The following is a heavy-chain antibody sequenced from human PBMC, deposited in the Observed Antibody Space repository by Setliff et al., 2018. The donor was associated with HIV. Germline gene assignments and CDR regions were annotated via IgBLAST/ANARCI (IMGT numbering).Heavy chain of an antibody. CDR2: ISAYNGVP. D-gene: IGHD6-13*01. V-gene: IGHV1-18*01. CDR3: ARGHSSSWTGWFDP. CDR1: GYTFTNYG. J-gene: IGHJ5*02. Sequence: GASVKVSCKASGYTFTNYGINWVRQAPGQGLEWLGWISAYNGVPNYAQKLQGRVTMTTDSSTNTAYMELRSLRSDDTAVYYCARGHSSSWTGWFDPWGQGTLVTVSS.